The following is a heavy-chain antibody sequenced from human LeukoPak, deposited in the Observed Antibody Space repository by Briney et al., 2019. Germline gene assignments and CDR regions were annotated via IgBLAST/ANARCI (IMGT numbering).Heavy chain of an antibody. CDR3: ATDRKVGSWNPRFDY. D-gene: IGHD1-26*01. CDR1: GFTFSNYA. V-gene: IGHV3-7*01. Sequence: GGSLSLSYAASGFTFSNYAMHWVHQAPGKGQEWVANIRQDGSEKNYLDSVKGRITISRDNATISLYLQMNSLRAEDTAVCYCATDRKVGSWNPRFDYWGEGTVVTVS. CDR2: IRQDGSEK. J-gene: IGHJ4*02.